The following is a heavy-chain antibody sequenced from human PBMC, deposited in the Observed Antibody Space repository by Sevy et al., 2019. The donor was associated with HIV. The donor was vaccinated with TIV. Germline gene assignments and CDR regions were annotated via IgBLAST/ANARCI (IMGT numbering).Heavy chain of an antibody. CDR2: IRHDGSTR. D-gene: IGHD4-17*01. Sequence: GGSLRLSCAASGFTFNDFAMNWVRRAPGKGLEWVTFIRHDGSTRYYADSVRGRFTISRDNFKNTLFLQMNSLRPEDTGVYHCAKGPHPAVTTSYAMDVWGQGTTVTVSS. CDR1: GFTFNDFA. V-gene: IGHV3-30*02. J-gene: IGHJ6*01. CDR3: AKGPHPAVTTSYAMDV.